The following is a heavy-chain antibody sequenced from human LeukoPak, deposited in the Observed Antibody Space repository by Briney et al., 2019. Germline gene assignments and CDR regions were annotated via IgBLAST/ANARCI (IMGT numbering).Heavy chain of an antibody. CDR3: AQRVRGLFDEYFQH. D-gene: IGHD3-10*01. J-gene: IGHJ1*01. CDR1: GGTFSSYA. CDR2: IIPIFGTA. V-gene: IGHV1-69*05. Sequence: GASVKVSCKASGGTFSSYAISWVRQAPGQGLEWMGRIIPIFGTANYARKFQGRVTITTDESTSTAYMELSRLRSEDTAVYYCAQRVRGLFDEYFQHWGQGTLVTVSS.